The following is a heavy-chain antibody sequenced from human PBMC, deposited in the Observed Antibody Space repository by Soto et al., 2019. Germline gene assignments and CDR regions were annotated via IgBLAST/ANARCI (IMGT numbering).Heavy chain of an antibody. CDR3: ARDPISGILTGYYHVFDY. CDR2: INPSGDST. J-gene: IGHJ4*02. Sequence: GSSVKVSCKASGYTFSSYYMHWVRQAPGQGLEWMRIINPSGDSTSYAQKLQGRVTMTRDTSTSTFYMEVSSLISEDKAVYYCARDPISGILTGYYHVFDYGGQGTLVSVSS. D-gene: IGHD3-9*01. CDR1: GYTFSSYY. V-gene: IGHV1-46*01.